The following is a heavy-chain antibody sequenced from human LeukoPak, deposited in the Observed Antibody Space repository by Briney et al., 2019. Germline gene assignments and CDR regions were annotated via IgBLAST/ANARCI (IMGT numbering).Heavy chain of an antibody. CDR1: GFTFSSYS. J-gene: IGHJ5*02. V-gene: IGHV3-48*02. CDR3: ARDSIAATLSNWFDP. CDR2: ISSSSSTI. Sequence: GGSLTLSCAASGFTFSSYSMNWVRQAPGKGLEWVSYISSSSSTIYYADSVKGRFTISRDNAKNSLYLQMNSLRDEDTAVYYCARDSIAATLSNWFDPWGQGTLVTVSS. D-gene: IGHD2-15*01.